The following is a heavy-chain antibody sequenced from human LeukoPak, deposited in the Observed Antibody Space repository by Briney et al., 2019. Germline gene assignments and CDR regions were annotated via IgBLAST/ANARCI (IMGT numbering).Heavy chain of an antibody. D-gene: IGHD2-15*01. Sequence: GASVKVSCKAFGYTFTSNYMHWVRQAPGQGPEWMGVISPSGGSTTYAQKFQGRVTLTRDMSTSTDYLELSSLRSEDTAVYYCARDNAVRDEGWWSKPWGQGALFTVSS. V-gene: IGHV1-46*01. CDR2: ISPSGGST. CDR3: ARDNAVRDEGWWSKP. J-gene: IGHJ5*02. CDR1: GYTFTSNY.